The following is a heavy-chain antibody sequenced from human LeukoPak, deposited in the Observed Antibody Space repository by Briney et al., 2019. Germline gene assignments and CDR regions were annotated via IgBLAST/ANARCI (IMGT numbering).Heavy chain of an antibody. V-gene: IGHV1-2*06. J-gene: IGHJ4*02. Sequence: ASVKVSCKASGYTFTGYYMHWVRQAPGQGLEWMGRIDPNNGATNYAQKFQGRVTVTRDTSISTVYMELSRLKSDDTAVYFCATYIGNYQSGYWGQGTLVTVSS. CDR3: ATYIGNYQSGY. CDR1: GYTFTGYY. CDR2: IDPNNGAT. D-gene: IGHD1-26*01.